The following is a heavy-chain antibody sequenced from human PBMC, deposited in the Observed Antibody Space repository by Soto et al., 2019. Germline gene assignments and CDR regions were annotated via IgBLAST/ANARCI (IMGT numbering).Heavy chain of an antibody. J-gene: IGHJ4*02. CDR2: VTPRNGDT. CDR1: GYTFTSYD. CDR3: ARGESYWARRNYFDY. D-gene: IGHD2-8*02. V-gene: IGHV1-8*02. Sequence: QVQLVQSGAEMKKPGASVKVSCKASGYTFTSYDINWVRQAAGQGPEWMGSVTPRNGDTAFAQKYQGRVTVTSNTSMSTVYMELSSLRSDDTAVYYCARGESYWARRNYFDYWGQGTLVTVSS.